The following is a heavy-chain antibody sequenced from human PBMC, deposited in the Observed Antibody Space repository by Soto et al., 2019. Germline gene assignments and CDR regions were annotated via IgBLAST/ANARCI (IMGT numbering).Heavy chain of an antibody. J-gene: IGHJ5*02. V-gene: IGHV4-39*01. D-gene: IGHD1-26*01. Sequence: SETLSLTCAVSGGSIGTSAYYWGWIRQAPGKGLEWIGSINHSGNTYLSPSLKDRVTMSVDTSKNSFSLKLRSATAADTGLYYCSRRAPERFDPWGQGTLVTVYS. CDR1: GGSIGTSAYY. CDR2: INHSGNT. CDR3: SRRAPERFDP.